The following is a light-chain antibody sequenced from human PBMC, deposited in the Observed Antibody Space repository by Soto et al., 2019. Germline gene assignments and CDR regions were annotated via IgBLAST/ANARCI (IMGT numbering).Light chain of an antibody. V-gene: IGKV1-5*03. CDR3: QQYNSYWT. CDR1: QSISSS. CDR2: KAS. Sequence: DIQMTQSPSTLSASVGDRVTITCRASQSISSSLAWYQQKPGKAPKLLIYKASSLESGVPSRFSGSGSGTEFTLTISSVQPDVFATYYYQQYNSYWTFGQGTKVEIK. J-gene: IGKJ1*01.